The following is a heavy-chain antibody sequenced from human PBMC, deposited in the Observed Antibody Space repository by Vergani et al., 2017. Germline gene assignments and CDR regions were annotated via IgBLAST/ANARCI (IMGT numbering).Heavy chain of an antibody. Sequence: EVQLLESGGNLIQPGGSLRLSCGASGFTFSSYAMTWVRLAPGKGLQWVSAISGSGGNTFYTDSVKGRFTISRDNSKDTLYLQMNSLRVEDTAIYYCTKPRDPNCKGGNCYSYYYGFDLWGQGTPVTVSS. V-gene: IGHV3-23*01. D-gene: IGHD2-21*01. CDR1: GFTFSSYA. CDR3: TKPRDPNCKGGNCYSYYYGFDL. CDR2: ISGSGGNT. J-gene: IGHJ6*02.